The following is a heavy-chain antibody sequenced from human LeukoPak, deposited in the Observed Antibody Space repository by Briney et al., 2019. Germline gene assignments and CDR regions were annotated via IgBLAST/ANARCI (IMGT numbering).Heavy chain of an antibody. V-gene: IGHV3-48*03. CDR1: GFTFSSYE. D-gene: IGHD5-24*01. CDR3: ARPASDMATTN. Sequence: GGSLRLSCAASGFTFSSYEMNLVRQAPGKGLEWVSYISSSGSTIYYADSVKGRFTISRDNAKNSLYLQMNSLRAEDTAVYYCARPASDMATTNWGQGTLVTVSS. J-gene: IGHJ4*02. CDR2: ISSSGSTI.